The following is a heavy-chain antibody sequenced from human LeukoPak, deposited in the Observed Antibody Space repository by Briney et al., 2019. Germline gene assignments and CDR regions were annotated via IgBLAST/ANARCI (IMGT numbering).Heavy chain of an antibody. J-gene: IGHJ6*02. Sequence: GGSPRLSCAASGFTFSNSWMSWVRQAPGKGLEWVANINHEGGDIHYVDSVKGRFTISRDNAKDSLFLQMNSLRDDDTAVYYCATYVNWVAGDVWGQGTTVTVSS. CDR3: ATYVNWVAGDV. CDR1: GFTFSNSW. V-gene: IGHV3-7*01. CDR2: INHEGGDI. D-gene: IGHD1-1*01.